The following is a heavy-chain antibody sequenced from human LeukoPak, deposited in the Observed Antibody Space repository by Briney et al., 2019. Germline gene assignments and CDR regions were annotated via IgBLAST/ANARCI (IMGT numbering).Heavy chain of an antibody. CDR1: GYTFTGYY. D-gene: IGHD2-8*02. CDR2: INPNSGGT. Sequence: ASVKVSCKASGYTFTGYYMHWVRRAPGQGLEWMGWINPNSGGTNYAQKFQGRVTMTRDTSISTAYMELSRLTSDDTAVYFCARVAGGEILRLLAYWGQGTLVTVSS. J-gene: IGHJ4*02. V-gene: IGHV1-2*02. CDR3: ARVAGGEILRLLAY.